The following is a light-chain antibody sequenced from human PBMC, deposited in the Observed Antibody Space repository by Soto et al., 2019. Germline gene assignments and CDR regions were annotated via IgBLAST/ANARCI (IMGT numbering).Light chain of an antibody. Sequence: QSVLTQSSSASASLGSSVKLTCTLSSGHSSYIIAWHQQQPGKAPRYLMKLEGSGSYNKGSGVPDRFSGSSSGADRYLTISNLQFEDEADYYCETWDSNWVFGAGTKLTVL. J-gene: IGLJ3*02. V-gene: IGLV4-60*02. CDR1: SGHSSYI. CDR2: LEGSGSY. CDR3: ETWDSNWV.